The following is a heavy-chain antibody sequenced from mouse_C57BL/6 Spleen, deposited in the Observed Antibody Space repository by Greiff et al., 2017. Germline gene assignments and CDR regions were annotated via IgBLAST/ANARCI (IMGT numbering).Heavy chain of an antibody. CDR1: GYTFTDYE. D-gene: IGHD1-1*01. J-gene: IGHJ2*01. V-gene: IGHV1-15*01. CDR3: TREGDHILIGY. Sequence: QVQLQQSGAELVRPGASVTLSCKASGYTFTDYEMHWVKQTPVHGLEWIGAIDPETGGTAYNQKFKGKAILPADKSSSTAYMDLRSLTSEDSAAYYCTREGDHILIGYWGQGTTLTVSS. CDR2: IDPETGGT.